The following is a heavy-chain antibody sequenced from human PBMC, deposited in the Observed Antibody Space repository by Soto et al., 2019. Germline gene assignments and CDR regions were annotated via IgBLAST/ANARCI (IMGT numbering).Heavy chain of an antibody. Sequence: ASVKVSCKASGGTFSSYAISWVRQAPGQGLEWMGGIIPIFGTANYAQKFQGRVTITADESTSTAYMELSSLRSEDTAVYYCARDSVESIVVVVAATPEIYYYYGMDVWGQGTTVTVSS. D-gene: IGHD2-15*01. CDR1: GGTFSSYA. CDR2: IIPIFGTA. J-gene: IGHJ6*02. V-gene: IGHV1-69*13. CDR3: ARDSVESIVVVVAATPEIYYYYGMDV.